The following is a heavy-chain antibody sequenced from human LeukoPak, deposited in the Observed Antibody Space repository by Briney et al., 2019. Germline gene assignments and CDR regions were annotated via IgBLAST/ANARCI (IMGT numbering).Heavy chain of an antibody. Sequence: PGGSLRLSCAASGFTFSNAWMSWVRQAPGKGLERVGRIKSKTDGGTTDYAAPVKGRFTISRDDSKNTLYLQMNSLKTEDTAVYYCTTDPPSSGMVLFDYWGQGTLVTVSS. CDR2: IKSKTDGGTT. V-gene: IGHV3-15*01. D-gene: IGHD6-19*01. J-gene: IGHJ4*02. CDR1: GFTFSNAW. CDR3: TTDPPSSGMVLFDY.